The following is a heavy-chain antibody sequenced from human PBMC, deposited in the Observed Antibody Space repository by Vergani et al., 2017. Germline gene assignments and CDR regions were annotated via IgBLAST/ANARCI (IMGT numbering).Heavy chain of an antibody. D-gene: IGHD3-9*01. J-gene: IGHJ5*02. CDR2: IYHSGGT. V-gene: IGHV4-38-2*02. Sequence: QVQLQESGPGLVKPSETLSLICTVSGYYISSGYYWGWIRQPPGKGLEGIGSIYHSGGTYYNPSLKSRGTISVDTSKNQFSLKLSSVTAADTAVYYCARVMYYDILTGSRPGGFDPWGQGSLVTVSS. CDR1: GYYISSGYY. CDR3: ARVMYYDILTGSRPGGFDP.